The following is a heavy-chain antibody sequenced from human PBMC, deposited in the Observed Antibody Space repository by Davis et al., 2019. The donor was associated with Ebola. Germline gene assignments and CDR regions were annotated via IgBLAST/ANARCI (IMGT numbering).Heavy chain of an antibody. D-gene: IGHD3-3*01. Sequence: GGSLRLSCTDSVITFSSYAMTWVRQAPGKGLEWVAASSGSGGRTYYAESVKGRFTISRDNSKKTLYLQMNSLRAEDTAVYYCAKDIRARAFGVVLDVWGKGTTVTVSS. CDR1: VITFSSYA. V-gene: IGHV3-23*01. J-gene: IGHJ6*04. CDR2: SSGSGGRT. CDR3: AKDIRARAFGVVLDV.